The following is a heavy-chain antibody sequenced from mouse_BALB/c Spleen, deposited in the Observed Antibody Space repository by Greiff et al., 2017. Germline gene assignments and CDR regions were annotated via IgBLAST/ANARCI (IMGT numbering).Heavy chain of an antibody. D-gene: IGHD3-1*01. V-gene: IGHV1-80*01. Sequence: QVQLQQSGAELVRPGSSVKISCKASGYAFSSYWMNWVKQRPGQGLEWIGQIYPGDGSTKYNEKFKGKATLTTDKSSSTAYMQLSRLTSEDSAVYFCARGGATDYWGQGTTLTVSS. J-gene: IGHJ2*01. CDR1: GYAFSSYW. CDR3: ARGGATDY. CDR2: IYPGDGST.